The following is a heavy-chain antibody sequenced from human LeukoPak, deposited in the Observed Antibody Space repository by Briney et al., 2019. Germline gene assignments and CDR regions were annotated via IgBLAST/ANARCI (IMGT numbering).Heavy chain of an antibody. CDR3: ANDRAYGGTFPDAFDV. V-gene: IGHV3-30*02. Sequence: GGSLRLSCAASGFTFRSYDMHWVRQAPGKGLEGVTFTRNDGSNKYYADSVKGRLTISRDNSKSTLYLQMNSLRADDTALYYCANDRAYGGTFPDAFDVWGQGTMVTVSS. D-gene: IGHD2-21*01. CDR2: TRNDGSNK. CDR1: GFTFRSYD. J-gene: IGHJ3*01.